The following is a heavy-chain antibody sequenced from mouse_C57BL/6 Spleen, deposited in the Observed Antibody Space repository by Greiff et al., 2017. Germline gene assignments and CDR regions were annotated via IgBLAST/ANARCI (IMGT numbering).Heavy chain of an antibody. V-gene: IGHV1-53*01. Sequence: QVQLQQPGTELVKPGASVKLSCKASGYTFTSYWMHWVKQRPGQGLEWIGNINPSDGGTNYNEKFKSKATLTGDKSSSTAYMQLSSLTSEDSAVYYCARSRRGTVVEDWYVDVWGTGTTVTVSS. D-gene: IGHD1-1*01. J-gene: IGHJ1*03. CDR2: INPSDGGT. CDR3: ARSRRGTVVEDWYVDV. CDR1: GYTFTSYW.